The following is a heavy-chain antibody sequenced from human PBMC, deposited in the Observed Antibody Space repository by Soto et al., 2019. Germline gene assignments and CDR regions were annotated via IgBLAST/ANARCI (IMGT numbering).Heavy chain of an antibody. CDR2: IYYSGST. CDR1: GGSISSSSYY. J-gene: IGHJ6*02. V-gene: IGHV4-39*01. CDR3: ARQSSGWGYYYYYGMDV. D-gene: IGHD6-19*01. Sequence: SETLSLTCTVSGGSISSSSYYWGWIRQPPGKGLEWIGSIYYSGSTYYNPSLKSRVTISVDTSKNQFSLKLSSVTAADTAVYYCARQSSGWGYYYYYGMDVWGQGTTVTVSS.